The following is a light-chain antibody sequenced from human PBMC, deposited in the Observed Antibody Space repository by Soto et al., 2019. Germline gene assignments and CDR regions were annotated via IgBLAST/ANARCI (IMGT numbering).Light chain of an antibody. CDR3: QQYYGTPRT. CDR1: RSGLFTSNNKSF. V-gene: IGKV4-1*01. J-gene: IGKJ1*01. CDR2: WAS. Sequence: DSVMTQSPASLAVSLGERATINCRSNRSGLFTSNNKSFLAWYQQKPGRSPKLLINWASAREPGVPDRFSGSGSGTDFALTISRVQAEDVAVYYCQQYYGTPRTFGQGTKVDIK.